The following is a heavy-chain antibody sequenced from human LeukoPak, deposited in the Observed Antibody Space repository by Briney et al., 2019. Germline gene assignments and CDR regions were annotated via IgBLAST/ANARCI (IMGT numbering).Heavy chain of an antibody. CDR2: IWYDGSNK. D-gene: IGHD3-10*01. Sequence: PGGSLTLSCAASGFTFSSYSVHWVRQPPGKGREWVGDIWYDGSNKYYPSSGKGRFTISRDNSKNTLYLQMNSLSAEDTAVYYCAREIAMVRGGRAEDYWGQGTLVTVSS. CDR1: GFTFSSYS. V-gene: IGHV3-33*01. CDR3: AREIAMVRGGRAEDY. J-gene: IGHJ4*02.